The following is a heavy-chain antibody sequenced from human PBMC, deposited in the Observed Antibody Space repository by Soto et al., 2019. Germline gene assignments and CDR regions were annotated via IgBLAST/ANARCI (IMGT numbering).Heavy chain of an antibody. CDR1: GFTFSSYG. CDR2: ITGSGGST. J-gene: IGHJ4*02. V-gene: IGHV3-30*18. D-gene: IGHD6-13*01. Sequence: SLRLSCAASGFTFSSYGMHWVRQAPGKGLEWVAVITGSGGSTYFVDSAKGRFTISRDNSKNTVYLQMNSLRAEDTAVYYCAKRPLTAAGFDYWGQGTLVTVSS. CDR3: AKRPLTAAGFDY.